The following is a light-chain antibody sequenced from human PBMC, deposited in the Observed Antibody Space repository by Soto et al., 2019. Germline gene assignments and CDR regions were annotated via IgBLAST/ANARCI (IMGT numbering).Light chain of an antibody. CDR3: AAWDDSLNGWV. CDR2: SNN. V-gene: IGLV1-44*01. J-gene: IGLJ3*02. Sequence: QSVLTQPTSASGTPGQRVTISCSGSSSNIGSNTVNWYQQLPGTAPKLLIYSNNQRPSGVPDRFSGSKSGTSASLAISGLQSEDEADYYCAAWDDSLNGWVFGGGTKLTVL. CDR1: SSNIGSNT.